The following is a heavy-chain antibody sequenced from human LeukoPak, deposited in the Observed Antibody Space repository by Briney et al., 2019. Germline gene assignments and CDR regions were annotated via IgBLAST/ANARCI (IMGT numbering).Heavy chain of an antibody. D-gene: IGHD5-24*01. CDR2: VYDTGAT. CDR1: GGSISGYY. J-gene: IGHJ5*02. V-gene: IGHV4-59*08. CDR3: ARHNGGTREERWLQPNWFDP. Sequence: SEALSLTCTVSGGSISGYYWSWIRQPPGKRLEWIGYVYDTGATNYNPSLKSRFTISIDTSKNQFSLKLSSVTAADTAVYYCARHNGGTREERWLQPNWFDPWGQGTLVTVSS.